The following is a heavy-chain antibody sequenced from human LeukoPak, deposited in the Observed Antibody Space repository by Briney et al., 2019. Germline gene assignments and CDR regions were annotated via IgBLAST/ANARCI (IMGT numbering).Heavy chain of an antibody. V-gene: IGHV1-69*04. D-gene: IGHD3-22*01. CDR1: GGTFSSYT. CDR3: AREVDSSGYYYDY. J-gene: IGHJ4*02. CDR2: IIPIHGIA. Sequence: GASVKVSFKAAGGTFSSYTITWVRQAPGQGLEWMGRIIPIHGIANYAQKFKGRVTTTAAKSTSTAYMELSSMGSEDTAVYYCAREVDSSGYYYDYWGQGTLVTVSS.